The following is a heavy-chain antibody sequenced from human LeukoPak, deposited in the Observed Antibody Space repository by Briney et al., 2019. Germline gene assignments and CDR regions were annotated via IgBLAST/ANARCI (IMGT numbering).Heavy chain of an antibody. J-gene: IGHJ4*02. V-gene: IGHV1-2*02. CDR2: INPSSGGT. CDR3: ARYRASIAARPDY. CDR1: GYTFTGYC. Sequence: ASVKVSCKASGYTFTGYCMHWVRQAPGQGLEWMGWINPSSGGTNYAQKFQGRVTMTRDTSISTAYMELSRLRSDDTAVYYCARYRASIAARPDYWGQGTLVTVSS. D-gene: IGHD6-6*01.